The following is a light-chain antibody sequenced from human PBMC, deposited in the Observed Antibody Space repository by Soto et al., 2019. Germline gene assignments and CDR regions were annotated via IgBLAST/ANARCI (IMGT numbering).Light chain of an antibody. Sequence: QPVLTQSPSASASLGASVKLTCTLSSGHSSYAIAWHQQQPEKGPRYLMKLNSDGSHRKGDGIPDRFSGSSSGAERYLTISSLQSEDEADYYCQTWGTDIGVFGGGTKLTVL. J-gene: IGLJ3*02. CDR3: QTWGTDIGV. CDR1: SGHSSYA. CDR2: LNSDGSH. V-gene: IGLV4-69*01.